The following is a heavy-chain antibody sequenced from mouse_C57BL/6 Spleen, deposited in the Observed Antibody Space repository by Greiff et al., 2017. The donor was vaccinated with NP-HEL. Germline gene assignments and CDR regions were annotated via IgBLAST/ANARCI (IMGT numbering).Heavy chain of an antibody. V-gene: IGHV3-6*01. J-gene: IGHJ2*01. Sequence: DVQLQESGPGLVKPSQSLSLTCSVTGYSITSGYYWNWIRQFPGNKLEWMGYISYDGSNNYNPSLKNRISITRDTSKNQFFLKLNSVTTEDTATYYCAREELHSLDYWGQGTTLTVSS. D-gene: IGHD1-2*01. CDR2: ISYDGSN. CDR3: AREELHSLDY. CDR1: GYSITSGYY.